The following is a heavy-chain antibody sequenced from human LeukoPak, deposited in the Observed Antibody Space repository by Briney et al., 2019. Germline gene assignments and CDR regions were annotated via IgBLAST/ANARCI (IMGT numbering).Heavy chain of an antibody. J-gene: IGHJ4*02. CDR3: ARDPVVVPAATYFDY. CDR2: ISYDGSNK. D-gene: IGHD2-2*01. Sequence: PGRSLRLSCAASGFTFSSYAMHWVRQAPGKGLEWVAVISYDGSNKYYADSVKGRFTISRDNSKNTLYLQMNSLRAEDTAVYYCARDPVVVPAATYFDYWGQGTLVTVSS. CDR1: GFTFSSYA. V-gene: IGHV3-30-3*01.